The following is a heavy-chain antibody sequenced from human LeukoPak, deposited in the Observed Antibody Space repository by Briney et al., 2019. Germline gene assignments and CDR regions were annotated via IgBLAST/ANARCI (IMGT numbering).Heavy chain of an antibody. CDR2: INPHSGGT. V-gene: IGHV1-2*02. D-gene: IGHD3-22*01. Sequence: ASVKVSCKASGYTFTGYYMHWVRQAPGQGLEWMGWINPHSGGTDHAQKFQGRVTMTRDTSISTAYMELSRLRSDDTAVYYCARDRSSGYEASAFDIWGQGTMVTVSS. CDR1: GYTFTGYY. CDR3: ARDRSSGYEASAFDI. J-gene: IGHJ3*02.